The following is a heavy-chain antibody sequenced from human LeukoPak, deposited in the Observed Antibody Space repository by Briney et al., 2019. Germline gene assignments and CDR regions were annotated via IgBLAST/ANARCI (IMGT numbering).Heavy chain of an antibody. J-gene: IGHJ6*03. Sequence: GGSLRLSCAASGFTFSNYNMNWVRQAPGKGLEWVSSITSSSTYIYYADSVKGRFTISRDNAENSLYLQMNSLRDEDTAVYYCARDPYSSGYGPYYYYYMDVWGKGTTVTISS. CDR2: ITSSSTYI. CDR3: ARDPYSSGYGPYYYYYMDV. CDR1: GFTFSNYN. V-gene: IGHV3-21*01. D-gene: IGHD6-25*01.